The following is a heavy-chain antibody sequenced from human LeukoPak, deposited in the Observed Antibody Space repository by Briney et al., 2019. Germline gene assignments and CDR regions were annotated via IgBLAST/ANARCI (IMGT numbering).Heavy chain of an antibody. CDR2: VDPEDGET. V-gene: IGHV1-69-2*01. Sequence: ASVKISCKVSGYTFTDYYMHWVQQAPGKGLEWMGLVDPEDGETIYAEKFQGRVTITADTSTDTAYTELSSLRSEDTAVYYCATGDRITMIVVVPFQHWGQGTLVTVSS. CDR3: ATGDRITMIVVVPFQH. J-gene: IGHJ1*01. D-gene: IGHD3-22*01. CDR1: GYTFTDYY.